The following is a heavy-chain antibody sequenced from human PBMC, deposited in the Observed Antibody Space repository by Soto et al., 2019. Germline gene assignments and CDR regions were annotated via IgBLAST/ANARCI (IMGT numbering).Heavy chain of an antibody. D-gene: IGHD2-15*01. CDR3: ARDCSGGSCPRDY. CDR1: GASISSYY. CDR2: IYIGGNT. J-gene: IGHJ4*02. V-gene: IGHV4-4*07. Sequence: QVQLQESGPGLVKPSETLSLTCTVSGASISSYYWSWIRQPAGKGLEWIGRIYIGGNTNYNPSLKSRVTMSIDTSKNQFSLKLSSVTAADTAVYYCARDCSGGSCPRDYWGQGTLVTVSS.